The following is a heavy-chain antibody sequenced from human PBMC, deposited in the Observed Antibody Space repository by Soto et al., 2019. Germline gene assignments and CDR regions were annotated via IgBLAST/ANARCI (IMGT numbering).Heavy chain of an antibody. Sequence: ASVKVSCKASGYTFTSYYMHWVRQAPGQGLEWMGIINPSGGSTSYAQKFQGRVTMTRDTSTSTVYMELSSLRSEDTAVYYCARVGNSSSPYYYGMDVWGQGTTVTVSS. CDR1: GYTFTSYY. V-gene: IGHV1-46*01. CDR2: INPSGGST. D-gene: IGHD6-6*01. CDR3: ARVGNSSSPYYYGMDV. J-gene: IGHJ6*02.